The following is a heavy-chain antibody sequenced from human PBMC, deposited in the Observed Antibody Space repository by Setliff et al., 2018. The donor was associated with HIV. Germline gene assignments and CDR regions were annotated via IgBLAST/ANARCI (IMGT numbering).Heavy chain of an antibody. D-gene: IGHD3-22*01. CDR2: IYHTGSS. V-gene: IGHV4-38-2*02. CDR3: ARDVLDLVISVYGF. J-gene: IGHJ4*02. CDR1: GFSISSRYY. Sequence: ETLSLTCDVSGFSISSRYYWGWIRQSPGKGLEWIGNIYHTGSSYYNPSLNDRATISLDTSKNQFSLKLNSVTAADTAVYYRARDVLDLVISVYGFWGQGIPVTVSS.